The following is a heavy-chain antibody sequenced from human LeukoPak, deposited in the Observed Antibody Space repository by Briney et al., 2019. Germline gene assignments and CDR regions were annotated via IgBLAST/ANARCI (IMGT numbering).Heavy chain of an antibody. V-gene: IGHV5-51*01. CDR3: ARHDYDSNGYYFNDY. CDR1: GYKFSSYW. D-gene: IGHD3-22*01. J-gene: IGHJ4*02. Sequence: GESLKISCEASGYKFSSYWIGWVRQMPGKGLEWMGIIYPGDSDTTYSPSFKGQVTISVDKSISTAYLQWSSLQASDTAMYYRARHDYDSNGYYFNDYWGQGTLVTVSS. CDR2: IYPGDSDT.